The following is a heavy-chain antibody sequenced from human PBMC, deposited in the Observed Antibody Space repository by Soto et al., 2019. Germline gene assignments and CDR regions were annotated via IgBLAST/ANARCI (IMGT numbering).Heavy chain of an antibody. V-gene: IGHV1-18*01. CDR2: ISAYNVNT. J-gene: IGHJ4*02. Sequence: QVQLVQSGAEVKKPGASVKVSCKASGYTFTSYGISWVRQAPGQGLEWMGWISAYNVNTNYAQKLQGRVPMTTDTTTSTADMELRSLRSDDTAVYYCARVIAAAVDFDYWGQGTLVTVSS. D-gene: IGHD6-13*01. CDR1: GYTFTSYG. CDR3: ARVIAAAVDFDY.